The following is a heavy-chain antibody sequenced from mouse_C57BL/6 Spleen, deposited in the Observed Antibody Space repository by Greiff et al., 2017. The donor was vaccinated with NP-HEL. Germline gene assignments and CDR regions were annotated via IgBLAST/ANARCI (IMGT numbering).Heavy chain of an antibody. D-gene: IGHD4-1*01. V-gene: IGHV1-22*01. CDR1: GYTFTDYN. J-gene: IGHJ2*01. CDR2: INPNNGGT. Sequence: VQLQQSGPELVKPGASAKMSCKASGYTFTDYNMHWVKQSHGKSLEWIGYINPNNGGTSYNQKFKGKATLTVNKSSSTAYMELRSLTSEDSAVYYCARTVLGRLDYWGQGTTLTVSS. CDR3: ARTVLGRLDY.